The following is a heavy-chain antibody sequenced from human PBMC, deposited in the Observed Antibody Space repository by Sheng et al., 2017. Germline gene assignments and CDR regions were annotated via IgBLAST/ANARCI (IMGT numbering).Heavy chain of an antibody. Sequence: EVQLVESGGGLVQPGGSLRLSCAASGFTFSSYEMNWVRQAPGKGLEWVSYISTSATNIYYADSVKGRFTISRDDAKNSLYLQMNSLRAEDTAVYYCARALRVGATPAFTMDVWGQGTTVTVSS. V-gene: IGHV3-48*03. J-gene: IGHJ6*02. CDR1: GFTFSSYE. D-gene: IGHD1-26*01. CDR3: ARALRVGATPAFTMDV. CDR2: ISTSATNI.